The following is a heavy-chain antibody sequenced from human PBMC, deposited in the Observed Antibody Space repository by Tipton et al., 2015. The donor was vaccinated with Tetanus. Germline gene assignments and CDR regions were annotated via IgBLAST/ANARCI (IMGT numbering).Heavy chain of an antibody. Sequence: QLVQSGAEVKKPGASVKVYCKASGYTFTGYYMHWVRQAPGQGLEGMGWINPNSVGTNYAQKFQGRVTMTRDTSSSTAYMEVSRLRSDDTAIYYCARGMDYDSSGIDDFWGQGTLVTVSS. CDR1: GYTFTGYY. D-gene: IGHD3-22*01. CDR3: ARGMDYDSSGIDDF. V-gene: IGHV1-2*02. J-gene: IGHJ4*02. CDR2: INPNSVGT.